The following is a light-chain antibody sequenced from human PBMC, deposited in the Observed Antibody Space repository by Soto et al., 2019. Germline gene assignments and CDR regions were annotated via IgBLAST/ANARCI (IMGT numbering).Light chain of an antibody. Sequence: QSALTRPASVSGSPGQSITISCTGTSSDVGTYKYVSWYQQHPGKAPKLMIYDVSNRPSGVSNRFSGSKSGNTASLTISGLQAEDEADYYCSSYTTSSTVVFGGGTKLTVL. CDR3: SSYTTSSTVV. CDR1: SSDVGTYKY. CDR2: DVS. J-gene: IGLJ2*01. V-gene: IGLV2-14*01.